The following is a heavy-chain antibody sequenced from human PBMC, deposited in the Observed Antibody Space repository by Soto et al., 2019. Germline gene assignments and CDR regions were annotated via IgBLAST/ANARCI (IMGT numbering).Heavy chain of an antibody. CDR1: GGSISSGDYY. Sequence: SETLSLTCTVSGGSISSGDYYWSWIRQPPGKGLEWIGYIYYSGSTYYNPSLKSRVTISVDTSKNQFSLKLSSVTTADTAVYYCARPYVDTAMVPDVYFDYWGQGTLVTVSS. CDR3: ARPYVDTAMVPDVYFDY. V-gene: IGHV4-30-4*01. J-gene: IGHJ4*02. D-gene: IGHD5-18*01. CDR2: IYYSGST.